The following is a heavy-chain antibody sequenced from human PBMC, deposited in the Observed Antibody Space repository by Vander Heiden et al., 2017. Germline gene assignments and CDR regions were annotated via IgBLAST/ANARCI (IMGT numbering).Heavy chain of an antibody. Sequence: QVQLQESCPGLVKPSETLSLTCSVPGGSISSYYWSWLRQPPGKGLEWIGYVSYSGSANYNPSLNSRVTISVDASKNQFSLNLISVTTADTAVYHCARGPLDSGYTYFDYWGQGTLVTVSS. CDR1: GGSISSYY. D-gene: IGHD6-25*01. J-gene: IGHJ4*02. CDR3: ARGPLDSGYTYFDY. CDR2: VSYSGSA. V-gene: IGHV4-59*01.